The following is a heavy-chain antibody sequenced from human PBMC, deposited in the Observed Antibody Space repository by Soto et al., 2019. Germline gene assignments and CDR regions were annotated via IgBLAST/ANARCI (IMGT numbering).Heavy chain of an antibody. D-gene: IGHD3-10*01. Sequence: EVQLLESGGGLVQPGGSLRLSCAASGFTFSSYAMSWVRQAPGQGLEWVSAISGSGGSTYYADSVKGRFTISRDNSKNTLYLQMNSLRAEDTAVYYCAGGSGSYYYFDYWGQGTLVTVSS. CDR3: AGGSGSYYYFDY. J-gene: IGHJ4*02. V-gene: IGHV3-23*01. CDR1: GFTFSSYA. CDR2: ISGSGGST.